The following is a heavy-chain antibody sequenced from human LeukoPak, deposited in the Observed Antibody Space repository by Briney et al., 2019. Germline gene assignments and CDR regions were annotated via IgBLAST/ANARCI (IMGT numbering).Heavy chain of an antibody. CDR2: IYYSGTT. CDR1: GGSISSSSNY. V-gene: IGHV4-39*07. D-gene: IGHD2-15*01. J-gene: IGHJ4*02. Sequence: SETLPLTCTVSGGSISSSSNYWGWIRQPPGKGLEWIGSIYYSGTTYYNPSLKSRVTISVDTSKNQFSLKLRSVTAADTAVYYCARGRALGSVAPNFDYWGQGTLVTVSS. CDR3: ARGRALGSVAPNFDY.